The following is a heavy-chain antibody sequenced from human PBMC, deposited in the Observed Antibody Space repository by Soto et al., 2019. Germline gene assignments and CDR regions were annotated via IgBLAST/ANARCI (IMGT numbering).Heavy chain of an antibody. D-gene: IGHD3-3*01. CDR2: IIPIFGTA. V-gene: IGHV1-69*06. J-gene: IGHJ3*02. Sequence: GASVKVSCKASGGTFSSYAISWVRQAPGQGLEWMGGIIPIFGTASYAQKFQGRVTITADKSTSTAYMELSSLRSEDTAVYYCARGYYDFWSGTEGAFDIWGQGTMVTVSS. CDR1: GGTFSSYA. CDR3: ARGYYDFWSGTEGAFDI.